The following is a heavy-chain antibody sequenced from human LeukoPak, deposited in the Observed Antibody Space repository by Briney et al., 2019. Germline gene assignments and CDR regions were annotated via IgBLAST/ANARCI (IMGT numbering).Heavy chain of an antibody. CDR2: ITGSGGST. CDR1: GFTVSSNY. Sequence: GGSLRLSCAASGFTVSSNYMSWVRQAPGKGLEWVSAITGSGGSTYYADSVRGRFTISRDNSKNTLFLQMNSLRAEDTAVYYCAKRVSGWYQIDYWGQGTLVTVSS. D-gene: IGHD6-19*01. V-gene: IGHV3-23*01. CDR3: AKRVSGWYQIDY. J-gene: IGHJ4*02.